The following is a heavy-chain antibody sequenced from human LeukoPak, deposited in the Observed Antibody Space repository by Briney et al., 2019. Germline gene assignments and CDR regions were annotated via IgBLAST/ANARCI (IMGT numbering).Heavy chain of an antibody. CDR2: ISYDGSNK. D-gene: IGHD4-11*01. CDR1: GFTFSSYA. CDR3: AKAPVTKGGVDY. J-gene: IGHJ4*02. Sequence: GGSLRLSCAASGFTFSSYAMHWVRQAPGKGLEWVTVISYDGSNKYYADSVKGRFTISRDNSKNTLYLQMNSLRAEDTAVYYCAKAPVTKGGVDYWGQGTLVTVSS. V-gene: IGHV3-30-3*01.